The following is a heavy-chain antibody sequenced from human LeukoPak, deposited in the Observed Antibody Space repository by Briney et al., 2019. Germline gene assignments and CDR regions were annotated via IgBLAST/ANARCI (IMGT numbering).Heavy chain of an antibody. CDR3: AKDLLIPEDTAMEYYFDY. CDR2: ISYDGSNK. Sequence: GGSPRLSCAASGFTFSSYGMHWVRQAPGKGLEWVAVISYDGSNKYYADSVKGRFTISRDNSKNTLYLQMNSLRAEDTAVYYCAKDLLIPEDTAMEYYFDYWGQGTLVTVSS. V-gene: IGHV3-30*18. J-gene: IGHJ4*02. D-gene: IGHD5-18*01. CDR1: GFTFSSYG.